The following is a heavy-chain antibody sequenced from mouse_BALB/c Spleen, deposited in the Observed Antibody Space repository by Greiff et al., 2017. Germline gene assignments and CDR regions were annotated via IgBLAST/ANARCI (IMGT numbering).Heavy chain of an antibody. CDR3: ARSGATYYFDY. CDR1: GFSLTGYG. CDR2: IWGDGST. D-gene: IGHD3-1*01. V-gene: IGHV2-6-7*01. Sequence: VQLKESGPGLVAPSQSLSITCTVSGFSLTGYGVNWVRQPPGKGLEWLGMIWGDGSTDYNSALKSRLSISKDNSKSQVFLKMNSLQTDDTARYYCARSGATYYFDYWGQGTTLTVSS. J-gene: IGHJ2*01.